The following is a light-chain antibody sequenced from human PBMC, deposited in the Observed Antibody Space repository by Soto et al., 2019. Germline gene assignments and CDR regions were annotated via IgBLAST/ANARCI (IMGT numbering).Light chain of an antibody. CDR1: QGIGNT. J-gene: IGKJ4*01. CDR2: RTS. CDR3: EHYANWPLT. Sequence: EIVLTQSPATLSVSPGEGATLSCRASQGIGNTLAWYQQKPGQTPRLLLYRTSIMATGVPARFSGSASGTEFTLTITGLQSDAFAVYYCEHYANWPLTFGGGTKIESK. V-gene: IGKV3-15*01.